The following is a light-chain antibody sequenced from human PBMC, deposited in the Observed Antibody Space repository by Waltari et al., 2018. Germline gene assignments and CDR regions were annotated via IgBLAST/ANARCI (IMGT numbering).Light chain of an antibody. J-gene: IGKJ4*01. Sequence: EIVMTQSPESLAVSLGERATINCKYSESVLYSSNNKNHLAWYQQKPGQPPKLLLYWASTRKSGVPDRFSGSGSETDFTLTVTSLQAEDVAVYYCQQYYSTPLTFGGGTKVEIK. CDR2: WAS. CDR1: ESVLYSSNNKNH. CDR3: QQYYSTPLT. V-gene: IGKV4-1*01.